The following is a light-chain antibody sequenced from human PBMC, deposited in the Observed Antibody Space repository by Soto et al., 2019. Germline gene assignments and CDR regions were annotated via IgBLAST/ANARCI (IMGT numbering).Light chain of an antibody. J-gene: IGKJ5*01. CDR2: DAS. Sequence: EIVLTQSPATLSLSPGERATLSCRASQSVSSNLAWYQQKPGQAPRLLIYDASNRATAIPARFSGSGSGTDFTPTITSLEPEEFAVYYCQRGDTFGQGTRLEIK. CDR3: QRGDT. V-gene: IGKV3-11*01. CDR1: QSVSSN.